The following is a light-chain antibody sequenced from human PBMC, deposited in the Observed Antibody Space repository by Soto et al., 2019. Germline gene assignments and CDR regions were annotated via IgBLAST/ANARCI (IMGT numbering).Light chain of an antibody. CDR1: NSGSKR. CDR3: QVWDITTAHYA. V-gene: IGLV3-21*04. J-gene: IGLJ1*01. CDR2: YDS. Sequence: SYELTQPPSVSVAPEKTARITCGGNNSGSKRVHWYRQKPGQAPVLIIYYDSDRPSGIPERYSGSKSGNTATLTISRVEAGDEADYYCQVWDITTAHYAFGPGTKPTVL.